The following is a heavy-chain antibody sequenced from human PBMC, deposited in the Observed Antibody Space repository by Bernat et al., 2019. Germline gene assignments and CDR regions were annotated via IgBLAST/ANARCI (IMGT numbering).Heavy chain of an antibody. CDR3: ARGVGAGAKENWFDS. CDR1: GGAFSAYY. Sequence: KPLETLSLPCAANGGAFSAYYWSWICHVSGQGLEWIGEINHRGSTNYNPSLKSRVTISVDTSKYQFSLKLSSVTAADTAVYYCARGVGAGAKENWFDSWGQGTLVTVSS. D-gene: IGHD6-19*01. J-gene: IGHJ5*01. V-gene: IGHV4-34*01. CDR2: INHRGST.